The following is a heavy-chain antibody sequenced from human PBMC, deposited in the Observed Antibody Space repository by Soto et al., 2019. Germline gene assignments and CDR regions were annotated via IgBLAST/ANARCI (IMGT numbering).Heavy chain of an antibody. CDR1: GGSISSYY. J-gene: IGHJ5*02. CDR3: ARERPDGIRLDP. Sequence: SETLSLTCTVSGGSISSYYWSWIRQTPGKGLEWIGYIFYFGSTNYNPSLKSRVTLSIDTSKNQLSLKLSSVTAADTAVYYCARERPDGIRLDPWGQGTLVTVSS. CDR2: IFYFGST. D-gene: IGHD6-6*01. V-gene: IGHV4-59*12.